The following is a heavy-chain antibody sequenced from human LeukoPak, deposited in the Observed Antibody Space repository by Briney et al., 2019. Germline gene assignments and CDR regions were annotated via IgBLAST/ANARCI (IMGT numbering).Heavy chain of an antibody. D-gene: IGHD3-10*01. CDR1: GFTVSSYW. V-gene: IGHV3-7*01. J-gene: IGHJ4*02. Sequence: GGSLRLSCAASGFTVSSYWLSWVRQAPGKGLEWVANIKQDGSEKYYVDSVKGRFTISRDNAKNSLYLQMNSLRAEDTAVYYCARNMVRGVITAYYWGQGTLVTVSS. CDR3: ARNMVRGVITAYY. CDR2: IKQDGSEK.